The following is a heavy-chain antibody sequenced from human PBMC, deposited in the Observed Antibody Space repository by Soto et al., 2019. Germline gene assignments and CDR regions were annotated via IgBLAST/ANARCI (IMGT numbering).Heavy chain of an antibody. CDR3: ARLVVVAAVANV. J-gene: IGHJ4*02. D-gene: IGHD2-21*01. CDR2: IFYTGTT. V-gene: IGHV4-39*01. CDR1: GGSVSYNSYY. Sequence: KTSETLSLTCSVSGGSVSYNSYYWGWIRQPPGKGLEWVGGIFYTGTTYYNPSLKDRLSISVDTSKNSFSLNLTSVTAADTAVYFCARLVVVAAVANVWGQGALVTVS.